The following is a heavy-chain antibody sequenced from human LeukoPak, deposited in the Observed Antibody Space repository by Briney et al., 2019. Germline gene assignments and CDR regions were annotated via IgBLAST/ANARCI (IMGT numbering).Heavy chain of an antibody. D-gene: IGHD5-18*01. J-gene: IGHJ6*03. CDR1: GFTFDDYG. V-gene: IGHV3-20*04. CDR3: ARVALSGYSYGYYYYYYMDA. CDR2: INWNGGST. Sequence: PGGSLRLSCAASGFTFDDYGMSWVRQAPGKGLEWVSGINWNGGSTGYADSVKGRFTISRDNAKNSLYLQMNSLRAEDTALYYCARVALSGYSYGYYYYYYMDAWGKGTTVTVSS.